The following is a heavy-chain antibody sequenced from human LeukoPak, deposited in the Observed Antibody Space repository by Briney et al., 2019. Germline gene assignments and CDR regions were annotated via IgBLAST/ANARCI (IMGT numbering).Heavy chain of an antibody. CDR2: ISYSGST. CDR3: ARGVEYSSSAYYYYYMDV. CDR1: GDSMSSYY. J-gene: IGHJ6*03. D-gene: IGHD6-6*01. V-gene: IGHV4-59*01. Sequence: PSETLSLTCTVSGDSMSSYYWSWIRQPPGKGLEWIAYISYSGSTNYNPSLKSRVTISVDTSKNQFSLKLSSVTAADTAVYYCARGVEYSSSAYYYYYMDVWGKGTTVTVSS.